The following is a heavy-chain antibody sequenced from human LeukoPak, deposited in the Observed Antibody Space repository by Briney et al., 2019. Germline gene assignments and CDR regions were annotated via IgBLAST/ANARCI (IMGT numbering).Heavy chain of an antibody. Sequence: GGSLRLSCAASGFSFGDYSMNWVRQAPGKGLGWISYIGISSGNTYYADSVKGRFTISGDKARDSLYLQMNSLRVEDTAAYCCARDYKYAFDNWGQGTLVTVSS. D-gene: IGHD5-24*01. CDR2: IGISSGNT. J-gene: IGHJ4*02. CDR3: ARDYKYAFDN. V-gene: IGHV3-48*01. CDR1: GFSFGDYS.